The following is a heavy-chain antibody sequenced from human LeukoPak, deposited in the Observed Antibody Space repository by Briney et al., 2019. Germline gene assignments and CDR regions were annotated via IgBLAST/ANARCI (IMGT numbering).Heavy chain of an antibody. CDR2: INPSGGST. V-gene: IGHV1-46*01. D-gene: IGHD2-21*01. CDR1: GGTFSSYA. J-gene: IGHJ4*02. CDR3: AREEGASVISFDY. Sequence: ASVKVSCKASGGTFSSYAISWVRQAPGQGLEWMGIINPSGGSTSYAQKFQGRVTMTRDTSTSTVYMELSSLRSEDTAVYYCAREEGASVISFDYWGQGTLVTVSS.